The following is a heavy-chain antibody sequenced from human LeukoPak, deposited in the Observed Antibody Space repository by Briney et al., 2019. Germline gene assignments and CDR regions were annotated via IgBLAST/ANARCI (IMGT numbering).Heavy chain of an antibody. CDR1: GYTFTSYG. CDR2: ISAYNGNT. V-gene: IGHV1-18*01. CDR3: ARDPGYCSSTSCSLDAFDI. J-gene: IGHJ3*02. D-gene: IGHD2-2*01. Sequence: ASVKVSCKASGYTFTSYGISWVRQAPGQGLEWMGWISAYNGNTNYAQKLQGRVTMTTDTSTSTAYMKLRSLRSDDTAVYYRARDPGYCSSTSCSLDAFDIWGQGTMVTVSS.